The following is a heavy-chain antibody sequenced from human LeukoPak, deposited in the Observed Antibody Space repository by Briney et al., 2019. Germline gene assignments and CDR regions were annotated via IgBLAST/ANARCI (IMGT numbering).Heavy chain of an antibody. CDR2: IHYSGST. CDR3: ARWDSGSYFLDY. D-gene: IGHD1-26*01. V-gene: IGHV4-59*02. J-gene: IGHJ4*02. Sequence: SETLSLTCTVSGGSVSSYYWNWIRQPPGKGLEWIGYIHYSGSTNYNPSLKSRVTISVDTSKNQFSLKLNSVTAADTAVYYRARWDSGSYFLDYWGQGTLVTVSS. CDR1: GGSVSSYY.